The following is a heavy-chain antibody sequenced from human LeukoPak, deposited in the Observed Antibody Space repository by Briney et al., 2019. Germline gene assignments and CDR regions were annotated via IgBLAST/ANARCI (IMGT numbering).Heavy chain of an antibody. V-gene: IGHV1-69*05. CDR1: GGTFSSYA. Sequence: SVKVFYKASGGTFSSYAISWVRQAPGQGLEWMGRIIPIFGTANYAQQFQGRVTITTDESTSTAYMELSSLRSEDTAVCYCARELGGNGFQHWGQGTLVTVSS. J-gene: IGHJ1*01. CDR3: ARELGGNGFQH. D-gene: IGHD4-23*01. CDR2: IIPIFGTA.